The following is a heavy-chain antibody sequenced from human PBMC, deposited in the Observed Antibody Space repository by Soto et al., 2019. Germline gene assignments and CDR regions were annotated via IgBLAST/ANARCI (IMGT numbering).Heavy chain of an antibody. CDR1: GFTFSSYA. Sequence: GGSLRLSCAASGFTFSSYAMHWVRQAPGKGLEWVAVISYDGSNKYYADSVKGRFTISRDNSKNTLYLQMNSLRAEDTAVYYCASKYHIAAADDYYYGMDVWGQGTTVTVSS. V-gene: IGHV3-30-3*01. CDR2: ISYDGSNK. D-gene: IGHD6-13*01. CDR3: ASKYHIAAADDYYYGMDV. J-gene: IGHJ6*02.